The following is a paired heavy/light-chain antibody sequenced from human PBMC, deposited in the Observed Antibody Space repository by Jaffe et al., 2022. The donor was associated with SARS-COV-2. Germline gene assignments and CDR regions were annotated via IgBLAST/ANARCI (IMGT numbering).Heavy chain of an antibody. Sequence: QLQVQESGPGLVKPSETLSLTCTVSGGSISGSSYYWGWIRQPPGKGLEWIGNIYYSGSTYNNPSLESRVTISVDTSKNQFSLKLRSVTAADTAVYYCARLWDTHSYSHGLDVWGQGTTVTVSS. CDR3: ARLWDTHSYSHGLDV. CDR2: IYYSGST. CDR1: GGSISGSSYY. V-gene: IGHV4-39*01. D-gene: IGHD1-26*01. J-gene: IGHJ6*02.
Light chain of an antibody. V-gene: IGKV1-16*02. J-gene: IGKJ5*01. CDR1: QGISND. CDR2: AAS. CDR3: QQYNSYPVT. Sequence: DIQMTQSPSSLSASVGDRVTITCRASQGISNDLAWFQQKPGKAPKSLIYAASSLQSGVPSKFSGSGSGTDFTLTISSLQPEDFATYYCQQYNSYPVTFGQGTRLEIK.